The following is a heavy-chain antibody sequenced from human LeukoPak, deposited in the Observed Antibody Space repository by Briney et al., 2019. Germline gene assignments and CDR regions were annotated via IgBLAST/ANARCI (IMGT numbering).Heavy chain of an antibody. J-gene: IGHJ4*02. V-gene: IGHV3-9*01. D-gene: IGHD6-19*01. CDR2: ISWNSGSI. CDR1: GFTFSTYA. Sequence: GGSLRLSCVVSGFTFSTYAMHWVRQAPGKGLEWVSGISWNSGSIGYADSVKGRFTISRDNAKNSLYLQMDSLRAEDTAVYYCARAPIAVAGYFDYWGQGTLVTVSS. CDR3: ARAPIAVAGYFDY.